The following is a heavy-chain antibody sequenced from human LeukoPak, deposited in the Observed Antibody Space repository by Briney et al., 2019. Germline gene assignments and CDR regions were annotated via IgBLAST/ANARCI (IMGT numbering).Heavy chain of an antibody. CDR3: ARDLLYSSPGFDY. CDR1: GGSISSGDFC. CDR2: IYYSGST. D-gene: IGHD6-13*01. Sequence: PSQTLTLTCTVSGGSISSGDFCWSWIRQPPGKCLEWIGYIYYSGSTYYNPSLKSRVTISVDTSKNQFSLKLSSVTAADTAVYYCARDLLYSSPGFDYWGQGTLVTVSS. J-gene: IGHJ4*02. V-gene: IGHV4-30-4*08.